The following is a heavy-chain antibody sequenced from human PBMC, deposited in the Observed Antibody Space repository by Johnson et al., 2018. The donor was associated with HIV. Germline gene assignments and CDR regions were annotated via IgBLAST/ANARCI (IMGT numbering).Heavy chain of an antibody. V-gene: IGHV3-11*04. D-gene: IGHD2-21*01. CDR1: GFTFSDYY. CDR2: ISTSGSSI. J-gene: IGHJ3*02. CDR3: AKSIVVVLAGNNDDAFDI. Sequence: QVQLVESGGGLVKPGGSLRLSCAASGFTFSDYYMSWIRQAPGKGLEWVSYISTSGSSIYYDAAVKGRFTISRDNPKNTLFLQMNSLRAEDTAVYYCAKSIVVVLAGNNDDAFDIWGQGTMVTVSS.